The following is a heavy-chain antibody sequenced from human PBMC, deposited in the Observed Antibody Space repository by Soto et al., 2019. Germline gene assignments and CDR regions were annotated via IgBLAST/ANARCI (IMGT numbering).Heavy chain of an antibody. D-gene: IGHD6-13*01. Sequence: QVRLQESGPGLVKPSETLSLTCTVSGGSISSYYWSWIRQPPGKGLEWIGYIYYSGSTNYNPSLKSRVTIPVDTSKNQFSLKLSSVTAADTAVYYCARYAAAGTGWFDPWGQGTLVTVSS. CDR1: GGSISSYY. J-gene: IGHJ5*02. V-gene: IGHV4-59*01. CDR3: ARYAAAGTGWFDP. CDR2: IYYSGST.